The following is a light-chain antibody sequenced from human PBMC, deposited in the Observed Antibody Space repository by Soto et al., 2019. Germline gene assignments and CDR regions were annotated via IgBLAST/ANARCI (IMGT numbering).Light chain of an antibody. J-gene: IGKJ1*01. CDR2: GAS. CDR3: QQYNNWPRT. CDR1: QSVSTY. V-gene: IGKV1-39*01. Sequence: DVQMTQSPASLSASVGDRVTITCRASQSVSTYLNWYQQKPGEAPKLLIYGASNLQSGVPSRFSGSGSGTEFTLTISSLQSEDFAVYYCQQYNNWPRTFGQGTKV.